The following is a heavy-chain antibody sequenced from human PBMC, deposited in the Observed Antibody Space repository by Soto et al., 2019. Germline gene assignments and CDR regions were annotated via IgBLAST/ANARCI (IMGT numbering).Heavy chain of an antibody. Sequence: GGSLRLSCAASGFTFSSYGMHWVRQAPGKGLEWVAVISYDGSNKYYADSVKGRFTISRDNSKNTLYLQMNSLRAEDTAVYYCAKAPGGFLEWLPPWYYYGMDVWGQGTTVTVSS. CDR2: ISYDGSNK. CDR1: GFTFSSYG. V-gene: IGHV3-30*18. CDR3: AKAPGGFLEWLPPWYYYGMDV. J-gene: IGHJ6*02. D-gene: IGHD3-3*01.